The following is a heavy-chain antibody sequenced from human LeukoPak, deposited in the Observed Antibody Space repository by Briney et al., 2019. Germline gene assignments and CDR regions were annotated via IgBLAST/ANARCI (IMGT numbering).Heavy chain of an antibody. CDR1: GFTFGDYY. V-gene: IGHV3-11*01. D-gene: IGHD2-21*02. CDR3: ARDLVVTALTDY. CDR2: ISSSGSTI. Sequence: GGSLRLSCAASGFTFGDYYMNWIRQAPGKGLEFISYISSSGSTIYYADSVKGRFTISRDNAKNSLYLQMNSLRAEDTAVYYCARDLVVTALTDYWGQGTLVTVSS. J-gene: IGHJ4*02.